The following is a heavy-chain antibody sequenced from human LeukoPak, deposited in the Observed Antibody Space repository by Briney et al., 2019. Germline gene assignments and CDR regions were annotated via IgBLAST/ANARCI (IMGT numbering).Heavy chain of an antibody. D-gene: IGHD2-15*01. V-gene: IGHV3-21*01. CDR2: ISSSSSYI. CDR3: AREPRGYCSGGSCTPGPNWFDP. CDR1: GFTFSSYS. Sequence: GGSLRLSCAASGFTFSSYSMNWVRLAPGKGLEWVSSISSSSSYIYYADSVKGRFTISRDNAKNSLYLQMNSLRAEDTAVYYCAREPRGYCSGGSCTPGPNWFDPWGQGTLVTVSS. J-gene: IGHJ5*02.